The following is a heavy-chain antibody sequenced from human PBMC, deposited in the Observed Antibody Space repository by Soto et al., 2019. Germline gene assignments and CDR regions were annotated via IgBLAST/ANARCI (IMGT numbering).Heavy chain of an antibody. CDR2: FSGTGDYT. CDR1: GFTLSNYA. Sequence: PGGSLRLSCAASGFTLSNYAMSWVRQAPGKGLEWVSTFSGTGDYTYYTDSVKGRFTISRDESKNTLFLHMNSLRAADTAVYYCARGQRALITYGPFDPWGQGTLVTVSS. CDR3: ARGQRALITYGPFDP. V-gene: IGHV3-23*01. J-gene: IGHJ5*02. D-gene: IGHD4-17*01.